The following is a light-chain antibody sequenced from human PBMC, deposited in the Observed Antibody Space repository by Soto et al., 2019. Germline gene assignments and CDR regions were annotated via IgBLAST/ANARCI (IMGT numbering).Light chain of an antibody. J-gene: IGKJ1*01. CDR2: KAS. Sequence: DIQMTQSPSSLSASVGDRATLTCRASQSISSYLTWYQQKPGKAPKVLIYKASSIVSGVPSRFSGSGSGTEFTLTISSLQSDDSATYYCQQYNSYSPTFGQGTKLEIK. CDR1: QSISSY. CDR3: QQYNSYSPT. V-gene: IGKV1-5*03.